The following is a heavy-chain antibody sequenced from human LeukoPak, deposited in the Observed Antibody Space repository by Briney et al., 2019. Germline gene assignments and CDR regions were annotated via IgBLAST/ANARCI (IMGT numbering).Heavy chain of an antibody. CDR2: ISSSSSDT. Sequence: GGSLRLSCAASGFTFSSYSMNWVRQAPGKGLEWVACISSSSSDTYYADSLKGRFTISRDNAKNSLYLQMNSLRAEDTAVYYCAKDTAANYGDYLFDYWGQGTLVTVSS. V-gene: IGHV3-21*01. D-gene: IGHD4-17*01. CDR3: AKDTAANYGDYLFDY. CDR1: GFTFSSYS. J-gene: IGHJ4*02.